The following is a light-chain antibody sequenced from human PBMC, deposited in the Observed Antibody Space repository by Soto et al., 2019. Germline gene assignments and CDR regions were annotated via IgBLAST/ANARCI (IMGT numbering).Light chain of an antibody. CDR1: SSNIGSNY. CDR3: AAWDDSLSGYV. Sequence: QSVLTQPPSASGTPGQRGTMSCSGSSSNIGSNYVYWYQQLPGTVPKLLIYRNNQRPSGVPDRFSGSKSGTSASLAISGLRSEDEADYYCAAWDDSLSGYVFGTGTKLTVL. V-gene: IGLV1-47*01. J-gene: IGLJ1*01. CDR2: RNN.